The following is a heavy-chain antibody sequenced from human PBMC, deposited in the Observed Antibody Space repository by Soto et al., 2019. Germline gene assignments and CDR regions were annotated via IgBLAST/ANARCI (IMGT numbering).Heavy chain of an antibody. CDR2: ISYDGSNK. J-gene: IGHJ4*02. CDR1: GFTFSSYA. Sequence: QVQLVESGGGVVQPGRSVRLSCAASGFTFSSYAMHWVRQAPGKGLEWVAVISYDGSNKYYADSVKGRFTISRDNSKNTLYLQMNSLRAEDTAVYYCARDKDIAAYFDYWGQGTLVTVSS. D-gene: IGHD6-13*01. CDR3: ARDKDIAAYFDY. V-gene: IGHV3-30-3*01.